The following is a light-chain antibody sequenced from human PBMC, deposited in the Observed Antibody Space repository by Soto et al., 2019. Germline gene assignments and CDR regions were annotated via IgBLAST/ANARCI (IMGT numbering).Light chain of an antibody. V-gene: IGKV3-11*01. CDR1: QSVSSY. Sequence: EIVLTQSPATLSLSPGERATLSCRASQSVSSYLAWYQQKPGQAPRLLIYDASNKATGIPARFSGSGSGTDFTLTTSSLEPEDFAVYYCQQRSNWLLTFCGGTKVEIK. CDR3: QQRSNWLLT. CDR2: DAS. J-gene: IGKJ4*01.